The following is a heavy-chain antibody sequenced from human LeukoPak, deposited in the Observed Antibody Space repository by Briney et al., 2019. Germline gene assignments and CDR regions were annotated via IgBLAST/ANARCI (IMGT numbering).Heavy chain of an antibody. J-gene: IGHJ4*02. V-gene: IGHV3-73*01. CDR2: IRSKANSYAT. Sequence: GGSLRLSCAASGFTFSGSAMHWVRQASGKGLEWVGRIRSKANSYATTYAASVKGRFTIYRDDSKNTAYLQMNSLKTEDTAVYYCTSRGFGELQKSYNYWGQGTLVTVSS. D-gene: IGHD3-10*01. CDR3: TSRGFGELQKSYNY. CDR1: GFTFSGSA.